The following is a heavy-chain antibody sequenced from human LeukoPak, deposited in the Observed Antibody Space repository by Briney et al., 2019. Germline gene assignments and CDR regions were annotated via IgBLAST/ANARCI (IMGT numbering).Heavy chain of an antibody. J-gene: IGHJ4*02. Sequence: PSETLSLTCTVSGGSISSYYWSWIRQPPGKGLEWIGYIYYSGSTNYNPSLKSRVTISVDTSKNQFSLKLSSVTAADTAVYYCARDLCTHFDYWGQGTLVTVSS. CDR2: IYYSGST. CDR3: ARDLCTHFDY. D-gene: IGHD3-10*02. V-gene: IGHV4-59*01. CDR1: GGSISSYY.